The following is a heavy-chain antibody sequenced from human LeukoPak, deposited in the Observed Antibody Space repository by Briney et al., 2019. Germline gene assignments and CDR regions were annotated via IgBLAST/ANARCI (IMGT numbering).Heavy chain of an antibody. CDR3: ARHASSGYSYFDY. CDR1: GGSFSGYY. V-gene: IGHV4-34*01. Sequence: SETLSLTCAVYGGSFSGYYWSWIRQPPGKGLEWIGEINHSGSTNYNPSLKSRVTISVDTSKNQFSLKLSSVTAADTAVYYCARHASSGYSYFDYWGQGTLVTVSS. CDR2: INHSGST. J-gene: IGHJ4*02. D-gene: IGHD3-22*01.